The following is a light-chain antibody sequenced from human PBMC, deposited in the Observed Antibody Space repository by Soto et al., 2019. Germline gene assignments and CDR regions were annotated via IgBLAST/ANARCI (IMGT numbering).Light chain of an antibody. V-gene: IGLV2-23*01. J-gene: IGLJ2*01. Sequence: QSALTQPASVSGSPGQSITISCTGTSSDVGSYNLVSWYQQHPGKAPKLMIYEGSKWPSGVSNRLSGSKSGNTASLTISGLQAEDEADYYCCSYAGSSLVFGGGTKLTVL. CDR2: EGS. CDR3: CSYAGSSLV. CDR1: SSDVGSYNL.